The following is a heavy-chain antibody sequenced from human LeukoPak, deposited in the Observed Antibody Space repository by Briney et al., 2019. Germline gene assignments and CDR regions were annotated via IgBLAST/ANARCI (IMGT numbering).Heavy chain of an antibody. CDR2: IYYSGST. CDR3: ARQYGDYLYYFDY. D-gene: IGHD4-17*01. J-gene: IGHJ4*02. CDR1: GGSISSSSYY. V-gene: IGHV4-39*01. Sequence: PSETLSLTCTVSGGSISSSSYYWGWIRQPPGKGLEWIGSIYYSGSTYYNPSLKSRVTISVDTSKNQFSLKLSSVTAADTAVYYCARQYGDYLYYFDYWGQGTLVTVSS.